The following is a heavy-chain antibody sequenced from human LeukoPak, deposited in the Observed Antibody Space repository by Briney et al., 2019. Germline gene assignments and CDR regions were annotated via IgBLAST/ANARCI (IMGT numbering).Heavy chain of an antibody. CDR2: IYYSGST. CDR1: GGSISSYY. D-gene: IGHD6-13*01. J-gene: IGHJ5*02. V-gene: IGHV4-59*08. Sequence: PSETLSLTCTVSGGSISSYYWSWIPQPPGKGLEWIGYIYYSGSTNYNPSLKSRVTISVDTSKNQFSLKLSSVTAADTAVYYCARHSYSSSWYAFDPWGQGTLVTVSS. CDR3: ARHSYSSSWYAFDP.